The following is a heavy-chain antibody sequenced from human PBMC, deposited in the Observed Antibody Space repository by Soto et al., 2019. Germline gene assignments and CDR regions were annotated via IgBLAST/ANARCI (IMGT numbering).Heavy chain of an antibody. CDR2: IKSDGSST. J-gene: IGHJ4*02. D-gene: IGHD2-21*01. V-gene: IGHV3-74*01. Sequence: EVQLVESGGGLVQPGGSLRLSCAASGFLFSTYWMFWVRQVPWKGLLWVSRIKSDGSSTSYADSVKGRFTISRDNTKNPLYLQMTSLRAEDTAVYCCAIGGGDYNYFDHWGQGILVTVSS. CDR1: GFLFSTYW. CDR3: AIGGGDYNYFDH.